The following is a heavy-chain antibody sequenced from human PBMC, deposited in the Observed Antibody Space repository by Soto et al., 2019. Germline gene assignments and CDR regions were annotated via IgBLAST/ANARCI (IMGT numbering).Heavy chain of an antibody. CDR1: GFTFTSHG. CDR2: ISYGGSNK. CDR3: AKENIVVGVAATIYNWFDP. D-gene: IGHD2-15*01. J-gene: IGHJ5*02. V-gene: IGHV3-30*18. Sequence: GGSMRLAXAAAGFTFTSHGMHWVSQAQSKGLEWVAVISYGGSNKYYADPVKGRFTISRDNSKNTLYLQMNSLRAEDTAVYYCAKENIVVGVAATIYNWFDPWGQGTLVTGSS.